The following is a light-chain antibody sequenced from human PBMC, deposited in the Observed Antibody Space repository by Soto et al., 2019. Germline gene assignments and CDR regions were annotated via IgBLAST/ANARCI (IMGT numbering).Light chain of an antibody. Sequence: DIQMTQSPSTLSASVGDRVTITCRASQLFSSWLAWYQQKPGKAPKLLIYDASSLESGVPSRFSGSGSGTEFTLTISSLQPDDFATYYCQQYNSYSQTWTFGQGTQGGYQ. V-gene: IGKV1-5*01. CDR1: QLFSSW. J-gene: IGKJ1*01. CDR3: QQYNSYSQTWT. CDR2: DAS.